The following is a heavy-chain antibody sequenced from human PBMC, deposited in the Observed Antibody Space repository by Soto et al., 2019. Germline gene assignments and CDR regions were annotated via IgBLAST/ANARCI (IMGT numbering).Heavy chain of an antibody. CDR2: ISAYNGNT. V-gene: IGHV1-18*01. D-gene: IGHD6-19*01. CDR1: GYTFTSYG. Sequence: QADRVPSGAEVKKHGASVKGSCKASGYTFTSYGISWVRQAAGQGLEWMGWISAYNGNTNYAQKLQGRVTLTTDTSTSTAYMELRSLRSDDTAVYYCVRGGGFNSGWSSFDYWGQGTLVTVSS. CDR3: VRGGGFNSGWSSFDY. J-gene: IGHJ4*02.